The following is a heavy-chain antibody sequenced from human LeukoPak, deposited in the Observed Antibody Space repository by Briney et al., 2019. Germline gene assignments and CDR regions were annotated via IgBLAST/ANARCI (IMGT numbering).Heavy chain of an antibody. CDR1: GFTFSTHP. J-gene: IGHJ4*02. Sequence: GGSLRLSCAASGFTFSTHPMSWVRQAPGKGLEWVSAISGNGGSTYYADSVKGRFTISRDNAKNSLYLQMNSLRAEDTAVYYCARDRRDGYTFDYWGQGTLVTVSS. CDR3: ARDRRDGYTFDY. CDR2: ISGNGGST. D-gene: IGHD5-24*01. V-gene: IGHV3-23*01.